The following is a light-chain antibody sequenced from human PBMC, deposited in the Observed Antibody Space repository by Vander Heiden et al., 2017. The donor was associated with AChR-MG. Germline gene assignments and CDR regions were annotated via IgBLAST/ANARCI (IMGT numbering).Light chain of an antibody. CDR1: QSVSST. J-gene: IGKJ4*01. V-gene: IGKV3-11*01. Sequence: EIVLTQSPATLSLSPGERATLFCKASQSVSSTLAWYQQKPGQPPRLLIYDASNRATGIQARFSGSGSGTDFTLTINSLETEDFEIYYCQQRSNWSFGGGTKVEIE. CDR3: QQRSNWS. CDR2: DAS.